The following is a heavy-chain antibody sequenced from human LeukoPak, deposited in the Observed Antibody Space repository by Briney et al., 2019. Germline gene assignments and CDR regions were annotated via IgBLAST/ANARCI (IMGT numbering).Heavy chain of an antibody. D-gene: IGHD6-19*01. CDR1: GFTFNKYW. V-gene: IGHV3-7*01. J-gene: IGHJ4*01. Sequence: GGSLTLSCSASGFTFNKYWMSGIRQLPGQGLEWVANVNQDGTQKYYVDSVKGRFTNSRDNARNLLYLQMNSLRAEDTAVYYCVRDVSSGWAFDYWGHGTLVTASS. CDR3: VRDVSSGWAFDY. CDR2: VNQDGTQK.